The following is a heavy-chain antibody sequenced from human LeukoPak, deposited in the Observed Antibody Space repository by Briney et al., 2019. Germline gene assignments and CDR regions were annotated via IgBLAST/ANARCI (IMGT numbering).Heavy chain of an antibody. D-gene: IGHD3-22*01. CDR3: ARDPGGYYDSSGVDY. CDR1: GYTFTSYG. CDR2: ISAYNGNT. J-gene: IGHJ4*02. V-gene: IGHV1-18*01. Sequence: PVASVKVSCKASGYTFTSYGISWVRQAPGQGLEWMGWISAYNGNTNHAQKLQGRVTMTTDTSTSTAYMELRSLRSDDTAVYYCARDPGGYYDSSGVDYWGQGTLVTVSS.